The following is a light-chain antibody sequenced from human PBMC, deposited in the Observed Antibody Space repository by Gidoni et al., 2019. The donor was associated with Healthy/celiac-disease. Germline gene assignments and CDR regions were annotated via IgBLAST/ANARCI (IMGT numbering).Light chain of an antibody. Sequence: SYVLTQPPSVSVAPGPTARITCGGNNIGSKSVHWYQQKPGQAPLLVVYDDSDRPAGIPGRFSGSNSGNTATLPISRVEAGDEADYYCQVWDSSSDLVVFGGGTTPTVL. CDR3: QVWDSSSDLVV. CDR2: DDS. CDR1: NIGSKS. V-gene: IGLV3-21*02. J-gene: IGLJ2*01.